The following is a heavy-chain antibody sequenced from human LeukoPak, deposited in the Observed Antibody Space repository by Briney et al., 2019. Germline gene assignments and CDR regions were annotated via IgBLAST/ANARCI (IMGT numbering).Heavy chain of an antibody. Sequence: GGSLRLSCAASGFTFSHYAMHGGPQTPGKGLEWVAIISYDGSNEYYADSVKGRFTISRDNSKNTLCLQMNSLRPEDTAVYYCANLCGEDCLLGWWQGSLVTVS. CDR3: ANLCGEDCLLG. V-gene: IGHV3-30*04. CDR2: ISYDGSNE. J-gene: IGHJ4*02. CDR1: GFTFSHYA. D-gene: IGHD2-21*02.